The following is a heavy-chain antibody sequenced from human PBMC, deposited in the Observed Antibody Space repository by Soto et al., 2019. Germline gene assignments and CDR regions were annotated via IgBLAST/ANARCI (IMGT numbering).Heavy chain of an antibody. J-gene: IGHJ6*02. CDR1: GFTFSGSA. CDR3: TRPLGSGSHSDYGMDV. CDR2: IRTKDNSYAT. Sequence: LRLSCAASGFTFSGSAMHWVRQASGKGLEWVGRIRTKDNSYATEYATSVEGRFTISRDDSKNTAYLQMNSLKTEDTAVYYCTRPLGSGSHSDYGMDVWGQGTTVTVSS. V-gene: IGHV3-73*01. D-gene: IGHD1-26*01.